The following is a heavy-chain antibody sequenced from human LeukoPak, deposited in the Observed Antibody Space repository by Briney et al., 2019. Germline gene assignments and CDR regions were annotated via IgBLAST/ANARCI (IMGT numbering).Heavy chain of an antibody. D-gene: IGHD3-10*01. CDR3: ARDRPLDADDYYGFYYFDY. V-gene: IGHV1-18*01. J-gene: IGHJ4*02. CDR1: DYDFTSVG. CDR2: ISPYNGDT. Sequence: ASVKVSCKASDYDFTSVGITWVRQAPGQGLEWMGWISPYNGDTRYVQKLQGRVTMTTDTSTSTAYMELRSLRFDDTAVYYCARDRPLDADDYYGFYYFDYWGQGTLVTVSS.